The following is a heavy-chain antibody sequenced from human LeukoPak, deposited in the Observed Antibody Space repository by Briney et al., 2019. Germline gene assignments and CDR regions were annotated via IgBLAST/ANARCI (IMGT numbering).Heavy chain of an antibody. V-gene: IGHV1-69*05. J-gene: IGHJ4*02. CDR1: GGTFSSYA. Sequence: GASVKVSCKASGGTFSSYAISWVRQAPGQGLEWVGGIIPIFGTANYAQKFQGRVTITTDESTSTAYMELSSLRSEDTAVYYCARGVDILTGLNPSDGERWGQGTLVTVSS. CDR2: IIPIFGTA. CDR3: ARGVDILTGLNPSDGER. D-gene: IGHD3-9*01.